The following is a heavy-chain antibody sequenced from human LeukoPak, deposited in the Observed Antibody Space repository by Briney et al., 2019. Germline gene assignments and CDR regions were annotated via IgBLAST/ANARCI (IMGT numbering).Heavy chain of an antibody. D-gene: IGHD3-3*01. V-gene: IGHV3-74*01. Sequence: GGSLRLSCAASIFTFSSYCMHWVRQAPGKGLVWVSRINTDGSSTSYADSVKGRFTISRDNAKNTLYLQMNSLRAEDTAVYYCARAKGIFDPFDYWGQGTLVTVSS. CDR3: ARAKGIFDPFDY. CDR2: INTDGSST. J-gene: IGHJ4*02. CDR1: IFTFSSYC.